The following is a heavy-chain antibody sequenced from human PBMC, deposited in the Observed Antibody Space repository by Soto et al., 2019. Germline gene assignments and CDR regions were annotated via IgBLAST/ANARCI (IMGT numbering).Heavy chain of an antibody. Sequence: QVQLQQWGAGLLKPSETLSLTCAVYGGSFSGYYWSWIRQPPGKGLEWIGEINHSGSTNYNPSLKSRVTISVDTSKNQCSLKLSSVTAADTAVYYCARTPQRVLTGYYPYNWFDPWGQGTLVTVSS. CDR2: INHSGST. J-gene: IGHJ5*02. V-gene: IGHV4-34*01. CDR3: ARTPQRVLTGYYPYNWFDP. D-gene: IGHD3-9*01. CDR1: GGSFSGYY.